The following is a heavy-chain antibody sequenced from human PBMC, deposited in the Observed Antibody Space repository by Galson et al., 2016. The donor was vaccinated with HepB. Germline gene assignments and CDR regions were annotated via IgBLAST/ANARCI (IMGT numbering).Heavy chain of an antibody. D-gene: IGHD6-13*01. CDR3: ARAVPDSGSWYDFDP. CDR2: INPSGVTT. CDR1: GYTFTNYF. Sequence: SVKVSCKASGYTFTNYFMHWVRQAPGQGLEWMGVINPSGVTTTYAQKFQGRVTMTRDTSTSTVYMELSSLRSEDTAVYYCARAVPDSGSWYDFDPWGQGTLVTVSS. J-gene: IGHJ5*02. V-gene: IGHV1-46*01.